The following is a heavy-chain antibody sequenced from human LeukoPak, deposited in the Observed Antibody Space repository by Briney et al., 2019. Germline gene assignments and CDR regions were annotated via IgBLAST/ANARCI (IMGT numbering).Heavy chain of an antibody. Sequence: SETLSLTCTVSGGSISSHYWSWIRQPPGKGLEWIGYIYYSGSTNYNPSLKSRVTISVDTSKNQLSLKLNSVTAADTAVYYCARAESGYSGYDFDYWGQGTLVTVSS. CDR3: ARAESGYSGYDFDY. CDR2: IYYSGST. V-gene: IGHV4-59*11. D-gene: IGHD5-12*01. J-gene: IGHJ4*02. CDR1: GGSISSHY.